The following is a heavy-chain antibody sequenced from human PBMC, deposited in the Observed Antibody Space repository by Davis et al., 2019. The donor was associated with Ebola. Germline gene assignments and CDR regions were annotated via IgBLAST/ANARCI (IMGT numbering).Heavy chain of an antibody. CDR1: GGTFSSYA. Sequence: AASVKVSCKASGGTFSSYAISWVRQAPGQGLEWMGRIIPILGIANYAQKFQGRVTITADKSTSTAYMELSSLRSEDTAVYYCARSGRGGYNHHGYWYFDLWGRGTLVTVSS. CDR3: ARSGRGGYNHHGYWYFDL. J-gene: IGHJ2*01. V-gene: IGHV1-69*04. D-gene: IGHD5-24*01. CDR2: IIPILGIA.